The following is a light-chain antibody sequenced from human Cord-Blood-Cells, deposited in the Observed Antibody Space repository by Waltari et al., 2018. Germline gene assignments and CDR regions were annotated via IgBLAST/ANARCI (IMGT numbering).Light chain of an antibody. CDR1: ALPKQY. CDR3: QSADSSGTYYV. J-gene: IGLJ1*01. V-gene: IGLV3-25*03. CDR2: KDS. Sequence: SYELTQPPSVSVSPGQTARITCSGAALPKQYAYWYQQKPGQAPVLVIYKDSERPSGIPERFSGSSSGTTVTLTISGGQAEDEADYYCQSADSSGTYYVFGTGTKVTVL.